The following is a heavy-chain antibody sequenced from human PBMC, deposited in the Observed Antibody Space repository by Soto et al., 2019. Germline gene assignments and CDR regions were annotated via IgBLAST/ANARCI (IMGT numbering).Heavy chain of an antibody. J-gene: IGHJ4*02. D-gene: IGHD3-22*01. CDR2: INAGNGNT. Sequence: ASVKVSCKASGYTFSNYAMHWVRQAPGQRLEWMGWINAGNGNTKYSQKFQGRVTISEDRSKNQFYLKLSSVTAADTTVYYCAREYNYDSSGIGFDSWGQGTLVTVSS. CDR3: AREYNYDSSGIGFDS. CDR1: GYTFSNYA. V-gene: IGHV1-3*01.